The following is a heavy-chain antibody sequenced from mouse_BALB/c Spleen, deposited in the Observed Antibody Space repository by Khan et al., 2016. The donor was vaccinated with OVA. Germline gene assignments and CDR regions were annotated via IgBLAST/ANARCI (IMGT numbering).Heavy chain of an antibody. CDR1: GYTFTNYG. CDR2: IYTYTGEP. CDR3: ARWGRRAMDY. Sequence: QIQLVQSGPDLKKPGETVKLSCKASGYTFTNYGINWVKQAPGKGLKWMGWIYTYTGEPTYAYDFKGRFAFSLDTSASTAYLQSNNLKNEDTATYFCARWGRRAMDYWGQGTSVTVSS. D-gene: IGHD3-3*01. J-gene: IGHJ4*01. V-gene: IGHV9-3-1*01.